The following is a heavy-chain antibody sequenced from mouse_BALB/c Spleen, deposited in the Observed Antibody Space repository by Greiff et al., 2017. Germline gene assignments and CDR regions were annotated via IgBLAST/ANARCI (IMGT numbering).Heavy chain of an antibody. Sequence: VQLHQSGAELARPGASVKMSCKASGYTFTSYTMHWVKQRPGQGLEWIGYINPSSGYTNYNQKFKDKATLTADKSSSTAYMQLSSLTSEDSAVYYCARKGYGNPYYAMDYWGQGTSVTVSS. J-gene: IGHJ4*01. D-gene: IGHD2-1*01. CDR1: GYTFTSYT. CDR2: INPSSGYT. V-gene: IGHV1-4*01. CDR3: ARKGYGNPYYAMDY.